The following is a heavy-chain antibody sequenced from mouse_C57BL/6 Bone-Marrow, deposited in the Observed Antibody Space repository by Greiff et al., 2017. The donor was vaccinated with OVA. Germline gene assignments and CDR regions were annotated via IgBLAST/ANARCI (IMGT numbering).Heavy chain of an antibody. CDR3: ARSGEYGSSPYYYAMDY. Sequence: VQLQQSGPELVKPGASVKISCKASGYTFTDYYMNWVKQSHGKSLEWIGDINPNNGGTSYNQKFKGTATLTVDKSSSTAYMEIRSLTSEDSAVYYCARSGEYGSSPYYYAMDYWGQGTSVTVSS. CDR2: INPNNGGT. D-gene: IGHD1-1*01. V-gene: IGHV1-26*01. J-gene: IGHJ4*01. CDR1: GYTFTDYY.